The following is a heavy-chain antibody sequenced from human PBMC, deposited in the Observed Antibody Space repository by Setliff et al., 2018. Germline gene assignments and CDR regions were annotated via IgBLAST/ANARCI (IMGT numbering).Heavy chain of an antibody. D-gene: IGHD2-21*02. J-gene: IGHJ4*02. CDR1: GFTFSGYY. CDR3: ARAIVVTAIHDY. V-gene: IGHV3-7*03. Sequence: PGGSLRLSCAASGFTFSGYYMQWVRQAPGKGLEWVANIKQDGSEKYYVDSVKGRFTISRDNAKNSLYLQMNSLRAEDTAVYYCARAIVVTAIHDYWGQGTLVTVSS. CDR2: IKQDGSEK.